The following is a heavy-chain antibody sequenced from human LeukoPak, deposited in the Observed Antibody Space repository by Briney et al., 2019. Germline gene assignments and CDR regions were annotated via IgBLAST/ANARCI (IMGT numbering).Heavy chain of an antibody. CDR1: GYTSTSYG. J-gene: IGHJ5*02. CDR3: ARGSVRFLEWLPFDP. CDR2: ISAYNGNT. D-gene: IGHD3-3*01. Sequence: EASVKVSCKASGYTSTSYGISWVRQAPGQGLEWMGWISAYNGNTNYAQKLQGRVTMTTDTSTSTAYMELRSLRSDDTAVYYCARGSVRFLEWLPFDPWGQGTLVTVSS. V-gene: IGHV1-18*01.